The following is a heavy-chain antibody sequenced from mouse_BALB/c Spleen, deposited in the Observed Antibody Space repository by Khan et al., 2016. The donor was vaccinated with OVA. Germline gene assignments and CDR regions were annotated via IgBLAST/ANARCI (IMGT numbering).Heavy chain of an antibody. Sequence: QVRLQQSGAELAKPGASVKMSCKASGYTFTTYWMHWVKQRPGQGLEWIGYINPTSGYTDYNDKFKDRATLSADKSSSTAYMQLNSLTSEDSAVYYCTRDRIDYWGQGTTRTVSS. CDR2: INPTSGYT. V-gene: IGHV1-7*01. CDR1: GYTFTTYW. J-gene: IGHJ2*01. CDR3: TRDRIDY.